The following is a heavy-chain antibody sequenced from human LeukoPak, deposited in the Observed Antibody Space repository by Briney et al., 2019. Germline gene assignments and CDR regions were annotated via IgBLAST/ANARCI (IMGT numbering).Heavy chain of an antibody. V-gene: IGHV1-8*01. CDR2: MNPNSGNT. J-gene: IGHJ6*02. CDR1: GYTFTSYD. D-gene: IGHD6-13*01. CDR3: ARGTPALLYSSSWYYGYYYYGMDV. Sequence: GASVKVSCKASGYTFTSYDINWVRQAPGQGLEWMGWMNPNSGNTGYAQKFQSRVTMTRNTSISTAYMELSSLRSEDTAVYYCARGTPALLYSSSWYYGYYYYGMDVWGQGTTVTVSS.